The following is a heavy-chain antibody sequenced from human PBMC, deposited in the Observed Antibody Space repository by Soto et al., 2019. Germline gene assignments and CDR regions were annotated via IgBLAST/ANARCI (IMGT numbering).Heavy chain of an antibody. V-gene: IGHV1-18*04. J-gene: IGHJ4*02. CDR1: GYTFSSYS. Sequence: QIQMVQSGAEVKQPGASVKISCKTSGYTFSSYSINWVRQAPGQGLEWMAWISTYSGNTHYAESVQGRVTVTLDKSARTAFMEMRGLRSDDTAVYFCARDNGYYDLWGQGTLVTVSS. CDR2: ISTYSGNT. CDR3: ARDNGYYDL.